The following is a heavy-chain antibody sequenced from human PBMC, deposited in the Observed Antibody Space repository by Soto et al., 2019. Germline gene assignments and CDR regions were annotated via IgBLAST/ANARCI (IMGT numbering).Heavy chain of an antibody. Sequence: SEKLSLTCTLSGGSISTSRFYWVWIRQPPGKGLEWIGSIYYSGTTYYNPSLESRVTISIDTSKNHFSLKLSSVTAADTAVYYCARDCSGGSCYSSHYSYYGMDVWCQGTTVTVSS. V-gene: IGHV4-39*02. D-gene: IGHD2-15*01. CDR3: ARDCSGGSCYSSHYSYYGMDV. CDR2: IYYSGTT. CDR1: GGSISTSRFY. J-gene: IGHJ6*02.